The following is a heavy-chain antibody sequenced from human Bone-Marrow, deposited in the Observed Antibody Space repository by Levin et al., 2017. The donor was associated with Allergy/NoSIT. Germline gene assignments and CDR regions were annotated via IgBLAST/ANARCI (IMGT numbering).Heavy chain of an antibody. CDR2: INHSGST. V-gene: IGHV4-34*01. D-gene: IGHD1-1*01. CDR3: ARIYRLSGTLNKGRDY. Sequence: PGGSLRLSCAVYGGSFSGYYWSWIRQPPGKGLEWIGEINHSGSTNYNPSLKSRVTISVDTSKNQFSLKLSSVTAADTAGYYCARIYRLSGTLNKGRDYWGQGTLVTVSS. CDR1: GGSFSGYY. J-gene: IGHJ4*02.